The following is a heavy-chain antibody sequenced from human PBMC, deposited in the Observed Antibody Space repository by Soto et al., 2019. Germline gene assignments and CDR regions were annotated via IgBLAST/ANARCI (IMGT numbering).Heavy chain of an antibody. Sequence: VQLLESGGGLVQPGGSLRLSCAASGFTFSSYAMHWVRQAPGKGLEWVAVISYDGSNKYYADSVKGRFTISRDNSKNTLYLQMNSLRAEDTAVYYCARALVGATGLFDYWGQGTLVTVSS. D-gene: IGHD1-26*01. V-gene: IGHV3-30-3*01. J-gene: IGHJ4*02. CDR3: ARALVGATGLFDY. CDR1: GFTFSSYA. CDR2: ISYDGSNK.